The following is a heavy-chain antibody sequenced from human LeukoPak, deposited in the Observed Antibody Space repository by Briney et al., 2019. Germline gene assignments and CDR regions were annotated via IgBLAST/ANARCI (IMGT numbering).Heavy chain of an antibody. CDR2: IYTSGST. CDR1: GGSISSYY. Sequence: SETLSLTCTVSGGSISSYYWSWIRQPAGKGLEWIGRIYTSGSTNYNPSLKSRVTMSVDTSKNQFSLKLSSVTAADTAVYYCASRYCSGGSCYLDYWGQGTLVTVSS. CDR3: ASRYCSGGSCYLDY. V-gene: IGHV4-4*07. D-gene: IGHD2-15*01. J-gene: IGHJ4*02.